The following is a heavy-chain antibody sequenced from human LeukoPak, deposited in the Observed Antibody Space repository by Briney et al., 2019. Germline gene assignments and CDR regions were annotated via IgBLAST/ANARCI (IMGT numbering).Heavy chain of an antibody. Sequence: SESLSLTCTVSSGSIGSSSNYWGWIRQAPGKGLEGIGNVYYSGSTFYNPSLKSRVTISVDTSKNQFSLKLRSVTAADTAIYYCARASFNVVFGNWFDHWGQGTLVTVSS. CDR1: SGSIGSSSNY. V-gene: IGHV4-39*01. CDR3: ARASFNVVFGNWFDH. D-gene: IGHD2-8*01. J-gene: IGHJ5*02. CDR2: VYYSGST.